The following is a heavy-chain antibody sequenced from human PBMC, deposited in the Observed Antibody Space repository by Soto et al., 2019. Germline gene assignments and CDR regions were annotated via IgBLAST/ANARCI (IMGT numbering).Heavy chain of an antibody. CDR3: ARAKYDYIWGSYHPFDQ. CDR2: INVGDDKT. D-gene: IGHD3-16*02. J-gene: IGHJ4*02. Sequence: QVQLVQSGAEVKKPGASVRLSCKVSGKSFDNFAVHWVRQTPAQRPEWMGRINVGDDKTKYSEKFQGRVIVSYYTSATTAYMELRALSSEDTAVYYCARAKYDYIWGSYHPFDQWAQGAQVTVAS. CDR1: GKSFDNFA. V-gene: IGHV1-3*01.